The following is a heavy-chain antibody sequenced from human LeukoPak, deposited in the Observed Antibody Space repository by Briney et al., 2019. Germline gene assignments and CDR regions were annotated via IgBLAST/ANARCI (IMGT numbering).Heavy chain of an antibody. V-gene: IGHV4-30-2*01. D-gene: IGHD3-16*01. CDR2: IYHSGST. CDR1: GGSISSGGYS. Sequence: SETLSLTCAVSGGSISSGGYSWSWIRQPPGKGLEWIGYIYHSGSTYYNPSLKSRVTISVDRSKNQFSLKLSSVTAADTAVYYCARDLGGESDYWGRGTLVTVSS. J-gene: IGHJ4*02. CDR3: ARDLGGESDY.